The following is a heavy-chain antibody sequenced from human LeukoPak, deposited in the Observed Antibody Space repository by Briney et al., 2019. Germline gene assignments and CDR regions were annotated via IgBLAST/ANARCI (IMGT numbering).Heavy chain of an antibody. CDR3: ARDLVAAAGHEFGP. CDR1: GYTFTGYY. J-gene: IGHJ5*02. V-gene: IGHV1-2*02. Sequence: ASVKVSCKASGYTFTGYYMHWVRQAPGQGLEWMGWINPNSGGTNYAQKFQGRVTMTRDTSISTAYMELSRLRSDDTAVYYCARDLVAAAGHEFGPWGQGTLVTVSS. CDR2: INPNSGGT. D-gene: IGHD6-13*01.